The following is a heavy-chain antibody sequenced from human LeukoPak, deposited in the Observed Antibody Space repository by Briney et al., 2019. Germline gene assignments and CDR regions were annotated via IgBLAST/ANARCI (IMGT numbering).Heavy chain of an antibody. V-gene: IGHV3-48*03. J-gene: IGHJ4*02. CDR1: GFTFSISA. CDR3: ARETDSTLFDY. D-gene: IGHD2-2*01. CDR2: ISSSGSTI. Sequence: GGSLRLSCAASGFTFSISAMNWVRQAPGKGLEWVSYISSSGSTIYYADSVKGRFTMYRDNAKNSLYLQMNSLRAEDTAVYYCARETDSTLFDYWGQGTLVTVSS.